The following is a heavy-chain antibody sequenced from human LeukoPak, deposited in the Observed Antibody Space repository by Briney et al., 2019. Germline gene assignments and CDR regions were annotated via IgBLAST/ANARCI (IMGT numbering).Heavy chain of an antibody. CDR3: ARRKAATFGMDV. J-gene: IGHJ6*02. D-gene: IGHD6-13*01. CDR2: TYYRSKWYN. V-gene: IGHV6-1*01. Sequence: SQTLSLTCAISGDSVSSNSATWNWIRQSPSRGLEWLGRTYYRSKWYNDYAVSMKSRVTINPDTSKNQFSLQLNSVTPEDTAVYYCARRKAATFGMDVWGQGTTVTVSS. CDR1: GDSVSSNSAT.